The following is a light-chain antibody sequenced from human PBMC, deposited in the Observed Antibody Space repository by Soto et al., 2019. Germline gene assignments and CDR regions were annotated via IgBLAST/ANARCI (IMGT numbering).Light chain of an antibody. V-gene: IGKV3-15*01. Sequence: EIVMTQSPATLSVSPGERATFSCRASQSVSSDLAWYQQKPGQAPRLLIYGASTRATGIPARFSGSGSGTEFTLTISSLQSEDFAFYHCQQYNNWPPWTFGQGTKVEIK. CDR2: GAS. CDR1: QSVSSD. J-gene: IGKJ1*01. CDR3: QQYNNWPPWT.